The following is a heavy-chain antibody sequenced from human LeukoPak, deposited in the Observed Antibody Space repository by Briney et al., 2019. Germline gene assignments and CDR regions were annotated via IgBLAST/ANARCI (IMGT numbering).Heavy chain of an antibody. J-gene: IGHJ4*02. CDR1: SGSISSGDYY. CDR2: IYYSGST. V-gene: IGHV4-30-4*08. CDR3: ARAVGYYYDSSGYLY. D-gene: IGHD3-22*01. Sequence: PSETLSLTXTVSSGSISSGDYYWSWIRQPPGKGLEWIGYIYYSGSTYYNPSLKSRVTISVDTSKNQFSLKLSSVTAADTAVYYCARAVGYYYDSSGYLYWGLGTLVTVSS.